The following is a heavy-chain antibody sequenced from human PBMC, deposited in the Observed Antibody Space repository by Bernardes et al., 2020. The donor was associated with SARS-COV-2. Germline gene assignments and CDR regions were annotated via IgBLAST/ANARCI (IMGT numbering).Heavy chain of an antibody. CDR1: GFTFSSYA. CDR3: AGGGGSGSYSPYYYYGMDV. Sequence: GSLRLSCAASGFTFSSYAMSWVRQAPGKGLEWVSAISGSGGSTYYADSVKGRFTISRDNSKNTLYLQMNSLRAEDTAVYYCAGGGGSGSYSPYYYYGMDVWGQGTTVTVSS. CDR2: ISGSGGST. J-gene: IGHJ6*02. V-gene: IGHV3-23*01. D-gene: IGHD3-10*01.